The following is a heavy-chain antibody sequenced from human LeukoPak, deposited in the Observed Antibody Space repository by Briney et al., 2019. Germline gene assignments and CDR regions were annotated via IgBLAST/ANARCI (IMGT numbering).Heavy chain of an antibody. J-gene: IGHJ4*02. CDR3: ARGDGYNYYFDY. CDR1: GYTFTGYY. V-gene: IGHV1-2*06. Sequence: RASLKVSCKASGYTFTGYYMHWVRQAPGQGLEWMGRINPNSGGTNYAQKFQGRVTMTRDTSTSTVYMELSSLRSEDTAVYYCARGDGYNYYFDYWGQGTLVTVSS. D-gene: IGHD5-24*01. CDR2: INPNSGGT.